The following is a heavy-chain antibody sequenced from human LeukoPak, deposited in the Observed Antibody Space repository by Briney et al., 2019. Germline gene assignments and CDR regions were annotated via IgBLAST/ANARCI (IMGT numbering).Heavy chain of an antibody. V-gene: IGHV4-34*01. CDR3: ARGGFFTRNYYMDV. CDR1: GGSISSYY. CDR2: INHSGST. J-gene: IGHJ6*03. D-gene: IGHD1-1*01. Sequence: PSETLSLTCTVSGGSISSYYWSWIRQPPGKGLEWIGEINHSGSTNYNPSLKSRVTISVDTSKNQFSLKLSSVTAADTAVYYCARGGFFTRNYYMDVWGKGTTVTISS.